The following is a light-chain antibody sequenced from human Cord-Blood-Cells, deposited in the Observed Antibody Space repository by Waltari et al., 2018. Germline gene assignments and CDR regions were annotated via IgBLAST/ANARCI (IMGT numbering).Light chain of an antibody. CDR2: AAS. CDR3: LQDYNSPRT. J-gene: IGKJ1*01. CDR1: QGIRND. Sequence: AIQMTQSPSSLPASVGARVTITCRASQGIRNDLGWYQQKPGKAPKLLIYAASSVQSGVPARFSGSGSGTDFTLTISSLQAEDLATYYCLQDYNSPRTFGQGTKVEIK. V-gene: IGKV1-6*01.